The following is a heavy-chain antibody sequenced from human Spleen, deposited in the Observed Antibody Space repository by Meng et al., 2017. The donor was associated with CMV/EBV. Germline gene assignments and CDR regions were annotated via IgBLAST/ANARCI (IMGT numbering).Heavy chain of an antibody. CDR3: ASAPGNYDFWGGYYSRRFDS. CDR1: FSGYY. CDR2: INHAGST. D-gene: IGHD3-3*01. J-gene: IGHJ4*02. V-gene: IGHV4-34*01. Sequence: FSGYYWSWIRQHPGKGLEWIGEINHAGSTNYNPSLKSRVTISVDTSKNQFSVKLTSVTAADMAVYYCASAPGNYDFWGGYYSRRFDSWGQGTLVTVSS.